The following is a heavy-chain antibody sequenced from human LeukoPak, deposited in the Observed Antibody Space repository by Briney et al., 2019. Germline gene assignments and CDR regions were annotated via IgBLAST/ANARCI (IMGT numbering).Heavy chain of an antibody. V-gene: IGHV3-23*01. CDR3: AKAYGDYEFYAFDI. CDR2: ISGSGGRT. Sequence: GGSLRLSCAASGFTFSSYAMSWVRQAPGKGLEWVSGISGSGGRTYYADSVKGRFTISRDNSKNTLVLQMSSLRAEDTAVYYCAKAYGDYEFYAFDIWGQGTTVTVSS. CDR1: GFTFSSYA. D-gene: IGHD4-17*01. J-gene: IGHJ3*02.